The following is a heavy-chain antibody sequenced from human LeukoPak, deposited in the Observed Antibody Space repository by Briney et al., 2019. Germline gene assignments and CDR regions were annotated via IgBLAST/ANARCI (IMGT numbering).Heavy chain of an antibody. CDR2: ISGYGVTT. J-gene: IGHJ4*01. CDR3: AKDDYGDYVPAY. D-gene: IGHD4-17*01. V-gene: IGHV3-23*01. Sequence: GGSLRLSCAASGFTFSIYAMTWVRQDPGKGLEWVSAISGYGVTTDYAEFVKGRFTISRDNSKNTLYLQMNSLRAEDTAAYYCAKDDYGDYVPAYWGHGTLVTVSS. CDR1: GFTFSIYA.